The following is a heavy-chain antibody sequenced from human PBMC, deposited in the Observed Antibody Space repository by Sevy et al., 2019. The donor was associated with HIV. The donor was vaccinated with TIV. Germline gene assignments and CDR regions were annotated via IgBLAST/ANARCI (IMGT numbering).Heavy chain of an antibody. CDR3: ARATGTEALDAFDI. CDR1: GFTFSDYC. Sequence: GGSLRLSCAASGFTFSDYCVNWVRQAPGKGLEWVSSISDSSFYIYYADSVKGRFTISRDNAKNSLYLQMNSLRAEDTPVYYCARATGTEALDAFDIWGQGTMVTVSS. CDR2: ISDSSFYI. J-gene: IGHJ3*02. D-gene: IGHD1-1*01. V-gene: IGHV3-21*01.